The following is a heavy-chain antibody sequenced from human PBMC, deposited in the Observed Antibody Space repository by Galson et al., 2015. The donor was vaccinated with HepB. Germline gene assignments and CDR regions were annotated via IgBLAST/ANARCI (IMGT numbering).Heavy chain of an antibody. CDR1: GFTFSSYT. CDR3: AKGYCSSTSCAALDY. V-gene: IGHV3-23*01. CDR2: ISGSGGST. Sequence: SLRLSCAASGFTFSSYTMSWVHQAPGKGLEWVSAISGSGGSTYYADSVKGRFTISRDNSKNTLYLQMNSLRAEDTAVYYCAKGYCSSTSCAALDYWGQGTLVTVSS. J-gene: IGHJ4*02. D-gene: IGHD2-2*01.